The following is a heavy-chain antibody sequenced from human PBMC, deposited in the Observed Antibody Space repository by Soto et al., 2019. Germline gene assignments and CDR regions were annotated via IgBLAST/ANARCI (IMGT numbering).Heavy chain of an antibody. CDR3: ACGTSGQDDY. J-gene: IGHJ4*02. V-gene: IGHV4-4*07. CDR2: IYASGSP. D-gene: IGHD1-7*01. Sequence: SETLSLTCSVSGGSISSYYWSWIRQPAGKGLEWIGRIYASGSPNYNPSPKSRVTMSVDTSKNQFSLRLNSVTAADTAVYYCACGTSGQDDYWGQGTLVTVSS. CDR1: GGSISSYY.